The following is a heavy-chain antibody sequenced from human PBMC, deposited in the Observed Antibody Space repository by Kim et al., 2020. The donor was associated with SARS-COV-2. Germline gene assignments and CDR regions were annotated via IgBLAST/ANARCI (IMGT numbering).Heavy chain of an antibody. Sequence: GGSLRLSCAASGFTFSTFALAWVRQAPGKGLEWVSSLSAGGGSTYYVDSVKGRFTISRDNSKDTMYLQMNTLGAEDTAKYYCARGRGPAATSFDYWGQGTLVTVSS. J-gene: IGHJ4*02. D-gene: IGHD2-2*01. CDR1: GFTFSTFA. V-gene: IGHV3-23*01. CDR3: ARGRGPAATSFDY. CDR2: LSAGGGST.